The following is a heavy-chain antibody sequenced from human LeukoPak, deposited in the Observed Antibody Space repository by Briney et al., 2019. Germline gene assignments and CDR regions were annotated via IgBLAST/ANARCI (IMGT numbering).Heavy chain of an antibody. J-gene: IGHJ4*02. CDR1: GFPFNSYA. CDR2: IWFDGTIK. Sequence: PGGPLTLSCAASGFPFNSYAMHWVRQAPAKGLGGVAGIWFDGTIKFHADAVKGRFTISRDNSKHTLYLQMDSLRAGDTAVYYCAKEGYNYVIDYWGQGTLVTV. CDR3: AKEGYNYVIDY. V-gene: IGHV3-33*06. D-gene: IGHD5-24*01.